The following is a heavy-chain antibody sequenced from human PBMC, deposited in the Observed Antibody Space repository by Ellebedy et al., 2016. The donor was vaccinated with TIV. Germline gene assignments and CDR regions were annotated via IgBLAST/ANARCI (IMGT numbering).Heavy chain of an antibody. D-gene: IGHD2-21*02. CDR3: STLSDTGY. Sequence: GESLKISCAASGFTFSSYWMHWVRQAPGKGLVWVSRINGDGGFTSHADFVKGRFTISRDNAKNTLYLQMNSLKYEDTAMYYCSTLSDTGYWGHGTLVTVSS. J-gene: IGHJ4*01. CDR1: GFTFSSYW. CDR2: INGDGGFT. V-gene: IGHV3-74*01.